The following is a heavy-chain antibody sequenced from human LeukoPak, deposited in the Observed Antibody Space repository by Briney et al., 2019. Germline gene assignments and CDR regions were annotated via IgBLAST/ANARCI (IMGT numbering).Heavy chain of an antibody. D-gene: IGHD5-24*01. V-gene: IGHV1-69*05. Sequence: SVKVSCKASGGTFSSYAISWVRQAPGQGLEWMGGIIPIFGTANYAQKFQGRVTITTDESTSTAYMELSSLRSEDTAVYYCAGAPYGYNNQCYFDYWGQGTLVTVSS. CDR1: GGTFSSYA. CDR2: IIPIFGTA. CDR3: AGAPYGYNNQCYFDY. J-gene: IGHJ4*02.